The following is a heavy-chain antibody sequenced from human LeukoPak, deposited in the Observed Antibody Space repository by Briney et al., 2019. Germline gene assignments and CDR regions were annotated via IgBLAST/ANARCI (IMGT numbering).Heavy chain of an antibody. CDR2: INAGNGNT. D-gene: IGHD1-26*01. CDR1: GYTFTSYA. J-gene: IGHJ5*02. Sequence: ASVKVSCKASGYTFTSYAMHWVRQAPGQRLEWMGWINAGNGNTKYSQKFQGRVTMTRDTSTSTVYMELSSLRSEDTAVYYCAREEGIVGATNWFDPWGQGTLVTVSS. V-gene: IGHV1-3*01. CDR3: AREEGIVGATNWFDP.